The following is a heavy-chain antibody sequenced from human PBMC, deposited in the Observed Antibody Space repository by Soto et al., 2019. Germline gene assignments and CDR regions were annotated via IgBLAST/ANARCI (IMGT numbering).Heavy chain of an antibody. CDR3: ARVSWYYGLDV. CDR2: ISGSGTTI. CDR1: GFTLSDYY. V-gene: IGHV3-11*01. J-gene: IGHJ6*02. D-gene: IGHD1-1*01. Sequence: QVQLVESGGGLVKPGGSLRLSCVASGFTLSDYYMSWIRQAPGKGLEWVSYISGSGTTIFYADSVKGRFTISWDNAKNSLNLQMNSLTAEDTALYYCARVSWYYGLDVWGQGTTVSVSS.